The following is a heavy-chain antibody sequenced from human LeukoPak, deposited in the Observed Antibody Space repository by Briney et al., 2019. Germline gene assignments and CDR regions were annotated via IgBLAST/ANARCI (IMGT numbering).Heavy chain of an antibody. J-gene: IGHJ4*02. CDR1: GFPFSSYS. CDR2: IKSKTDGGTT. CDR3: TTIDYDFWSGYCDY. Sequence: GGSLRLSCAASGFPFSSYSMNWVRQAPGKGLEWVGRIKSKTDGGTTDYAAPVKGRFTISRDDSKNTLYLQMNSLKTEDTAVYYCTTIDYDFWSGYCDYWGQGTLVTVSS. D-gene: IGHD3-3*01. V-gene: IGHV3-15*01.